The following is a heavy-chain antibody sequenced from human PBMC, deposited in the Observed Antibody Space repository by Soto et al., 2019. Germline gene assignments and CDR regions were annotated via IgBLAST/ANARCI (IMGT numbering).Heavy chain of an antibody. V-gene: IGHV1-46*01. CDR3: ARDRDIAVAGTDVDAFDI. Sequence: ASVKVSCKASGYTFTSYYMHWVRQAPGQGLEWMGIINPSGGSTSYAQKFQGRVTMTRDTSTSTVYMELSSLRSEDTAVYYCARDRDIAVAGTDVDAFDIWGQGTMVTVSS. CDR1: GYTFTSYY. J-gene: IGHJ3*02. D-gene: IGHD6-19*01. CDR2: INPSGGST.